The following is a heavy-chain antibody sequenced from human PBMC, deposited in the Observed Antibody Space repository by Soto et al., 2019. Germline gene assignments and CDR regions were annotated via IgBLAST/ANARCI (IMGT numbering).Heavy chain of an antibody. V-gene: IGHV1-46*01. CDR2: INPGSGDT. CDR1: GYSFSSFN. Sequence: SVKVSCKASGYSFSSFNIHWVRQAPGHGLERLGVINPGSGDTTYQQKFQGRLAMTRDTSTSTVYMVLSSLTSDDTAVYYCARIAGLALTYFDFWGQGTPVTVSS. CDR3: ARIAGLALTYFDF. D-gene: IGHD3-9*01. J-gene: IGHJ4*02.